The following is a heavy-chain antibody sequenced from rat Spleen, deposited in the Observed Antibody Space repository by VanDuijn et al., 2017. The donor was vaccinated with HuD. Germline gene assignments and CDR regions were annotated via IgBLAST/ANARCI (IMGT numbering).Heavy chain of an antibody. CDR1: GFSLTDYS. D-gene: IGHD1-10*01. V-gene: IGHV2-19*01. J-gene: IGHJ1*01. CDR2: IQSGGST. Sequence: QVQLKESGPGLVQPSQTLSLTCTVSGFSLTDYSVHWVCQPPGKGLEWMGRIQSGGSTDYNSALKSRLSISRDTSKSQVFLKMNSLQTEDTAIYFCTRPNNPYWYFDFWGPGTMVTVSS. CDR3: TRPNNPYWYFDF.